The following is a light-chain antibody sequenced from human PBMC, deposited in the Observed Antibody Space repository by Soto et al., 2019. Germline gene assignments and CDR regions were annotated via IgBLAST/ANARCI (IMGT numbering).Light chain of an antibody. CDR3: MQGTYWPT. CDR2: KVS. J-gene: IGKJ2*01. CDR1: QSLVNSDGDTY. Sequence: DVLMTQSPLSLPVTLGQPASISCTCSQSLVNSDGDTYLSWYQQRPGQSPRRLIYKVSNRGSGVPDRFSGSATGIDFTLKISRVEAEDVGVYYCMQGTYWPTFGQGTKLEIK. V-gene: IGKV2-30*01.